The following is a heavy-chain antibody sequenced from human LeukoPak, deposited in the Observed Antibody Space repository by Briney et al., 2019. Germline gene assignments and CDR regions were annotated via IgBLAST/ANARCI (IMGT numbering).Heavy chain of an antibody. J-gene: IGHJ5*02. CDR3: ASGGYCSSTTCYPNWFDP. D-gene: IGHD2-2*01. CDR2: IYHSGSI. V-gene: IGHV4-38-2*02. Sequence: SETLSLTCTVSGYSISNGYFWGWIRQPPGKGLECIGTIYHSGSIYYNPSLKGRVTISVDTSKNQFSLKLSSVTAADTAVYYCASGGYCSSTTCYPNWFDPWGQGTLVTVSS. CDR1: GYSISNGYF.